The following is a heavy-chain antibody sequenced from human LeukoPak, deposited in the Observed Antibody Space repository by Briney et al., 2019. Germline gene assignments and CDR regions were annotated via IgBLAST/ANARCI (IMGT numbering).Heavy chain of an antibody. Sequence: GGSLRLSCAASGFTFSSYGMHWVRQAPGKGLEWVAFIRYDGSNKYYADSVKGRFTISRDNSKNTLYLQMNSLRAEDTAVYYCAKDRGYSSSWYYFDYWGQGTLVTVSS. J-gene: IGHJ4*02. CDR3: AKDRGYSSSWYYFDY. D-gene: IGHD6-13*01. CDR1: GFTFSSYG. CDR2: IRYDGSNK. V-gene: IGHV3-30*02.